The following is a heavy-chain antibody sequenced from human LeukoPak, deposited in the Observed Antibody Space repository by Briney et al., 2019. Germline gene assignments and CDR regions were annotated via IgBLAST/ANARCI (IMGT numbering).Heavy chain of an antibody. V-gene: IGHV3-73*01. CDR1: GFTFSGSA. D-gene: IGHD3-16*02. CDR2: IRSKANSYAT. CDR3: TRQTGDYVWGSYRQSNAFDI. Sequence: GGSLRLSCAASGFTFSGSAMHWVRQASGKGLEWVGRIRSKANSYATAYAASVKGRFTISRDDLKNTAYLQMNSLKTEDTAVYYCTRQTGDYVWGSYRQSNAFDIWGQGTMVTVSS. J-gene: IGHJ3*02.